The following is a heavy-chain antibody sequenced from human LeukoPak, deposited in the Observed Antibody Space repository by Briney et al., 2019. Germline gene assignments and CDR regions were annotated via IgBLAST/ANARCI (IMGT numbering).Heavy chain of an antibody. Sequence: PSETLSLTCAVYGGTFSGYYWSWIRQPPGKRLEWVGESNHSGGTNYNPSLKSRVTISADKSKNQVSLKLTSVTAADTAVYYCARLSVIVGSTLEYYYYYMDVWGQGTTVTVSS. J-gene: IGHJ6*03. CDR2: SNHSGGT. CDR1: GGTFSGYY. CDR3: ARLSVIVGSTLEYYYYYMDV. V-gene: IGHV4-34*01. D-gene: IGHD1-26*01.